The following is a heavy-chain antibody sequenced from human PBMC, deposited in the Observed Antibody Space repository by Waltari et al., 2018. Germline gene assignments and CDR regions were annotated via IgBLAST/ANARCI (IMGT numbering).Heavy chain of an antibody. D-gene: IGHD1-1*01. CDR3: ARDLGSNGYFDY. CDR2: IYYGEST. Sequence: QLQLQESGPGLVKPSETLSLTCTVSCGSIRSSSYYWGWIRQPPGKGLEWIGNIYYGESTYYNPSLKSRVTTSIDTSKNQLSLKLRSVTAADTAAYYCARDLGSNGYFDYWGQGTLVIVSS. J-gene: IGHJ4*02. V-gene: IGHV4-39*07. CDR1: CGSIRSSSYY.